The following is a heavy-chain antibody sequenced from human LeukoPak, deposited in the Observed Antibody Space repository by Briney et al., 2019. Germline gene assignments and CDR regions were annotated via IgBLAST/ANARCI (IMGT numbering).Heavy chain of an antibody. J-gene: IGHJ5*02. Sequence: PGRSLRLSCAPPGFSFSSYGMHWVRQAPGKGLERVAVIWYDGSNKYYADSVKGRFTISRDNSKKTLYLQMKSLRAADTALYYCAREELDNWFDPWGQGNLWTVSS. CDR2: IWYDGSNK. CDR3: AREELDNWFDP. CDR1: GFSFSSYG. V-gene: IGHV3-33*01. D-gene: IGHD3-10*01.